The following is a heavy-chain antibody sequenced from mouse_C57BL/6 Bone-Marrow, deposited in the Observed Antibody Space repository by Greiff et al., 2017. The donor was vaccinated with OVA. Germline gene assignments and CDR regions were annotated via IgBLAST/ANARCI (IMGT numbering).Heavy chain of an antibody. CDR3: ARGGIYYGNYHYFDY. V-gene: IGHV1-69*01. J-gene: IGHJ2*01. CDR1: GYTFTSYW. D-gene: IGHD2-1*01. CDR2: IDPSDSYT. Sequence: QVQLQQPGAELVMPGASVKLSCKASGYTFTSYWMHWVKQRPGQGLEWIGEIDPSDSYTNYNQKFKGKSTLTVDKSSSPAYMQLSSLTSEDSAVYYCARGGIYYGNYHYFDYWGQGTTLTVSS.